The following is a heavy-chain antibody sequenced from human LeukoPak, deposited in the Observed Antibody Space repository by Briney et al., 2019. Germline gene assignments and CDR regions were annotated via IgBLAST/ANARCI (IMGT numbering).Heavy chain of an antibody. CDR2: IHYSGTT. V-gene: IGHV4-59*08. D-gene: IGHD5-12*01. CDR1: GGSISTYY. CDR3: ARMGGYSGYATH. J-gene: IGHJ4*02. Sequence: SETLSLTCTVSGGSISTYYWSWIRQPPGKGLEWIGYIHYSGTTNYNPSLKNRVTITLDTSKNQFSLNLSSVTAADTAVYYCARMGGYSGYATHWGQGTLVTVSS.